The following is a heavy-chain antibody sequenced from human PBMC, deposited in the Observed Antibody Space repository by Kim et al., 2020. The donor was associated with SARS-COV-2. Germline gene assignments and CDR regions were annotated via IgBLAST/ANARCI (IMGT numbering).Heavy chain of an antibody. CDR1: GFTFSDYY. CDR2: ISSSGSTI. V-gene: IGHV3-11*01. CDR3: ARDINWRRPSTSYYYGMDV. J-gene: IGHJ6*02. Sequence: GGSLRLSCAASGFTFSDYYMSWIRQAPGKGLEWVSYISSSGSTIYYADSVKGRFTISRDNAKNSLYLQMNSLRAEDTAVYYCARDINWRRPSTSYYYGMDVWGQGTTVTVSS.